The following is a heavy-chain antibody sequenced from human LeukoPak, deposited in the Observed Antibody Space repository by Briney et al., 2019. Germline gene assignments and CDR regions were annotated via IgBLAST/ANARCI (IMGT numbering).Heavy chain of an antibody. CDR3: VAFSMDV. CDR1: GVTFSNAW. J-gene: IGHJ6*03. Sequence: GGTLRLSCAASGVTFSNAWMSWVRHAPGKGLEWGGGIKSKTDGGTTAYAAPVKGRFTISRHDPRHTLYLQMNSLKAEDTAVYYCVAFSMDVWGKGTTVTVSS. V-gene: IGHV3-15*01. CDR2: IKSKTDGGTT.